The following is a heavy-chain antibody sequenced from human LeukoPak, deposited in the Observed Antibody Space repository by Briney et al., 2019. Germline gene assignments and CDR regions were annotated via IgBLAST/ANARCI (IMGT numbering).Heavy chain of an antibody. CDR3: ATTYYYDSSARAFDI. CDR2: TNPNSGGT. V-gene: IGHV1-2*02. J-gene: IGHJ3*02. Sequence: GASVKVSCKASGYTFTGYYMHWVRQAPGQGLEGRGWTNPNSGGTNDAQKFQGRVTMTRDTSISTAYMELSRLRSDDTAVYYCATTYYYDSSARAFDIWGQGTMVTVSS. CDR1: GYTFTGYY. D-gene: IGHD3-22*01.